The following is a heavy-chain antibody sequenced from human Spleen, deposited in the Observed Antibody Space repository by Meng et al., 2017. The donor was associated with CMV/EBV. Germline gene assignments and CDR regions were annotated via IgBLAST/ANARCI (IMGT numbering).Heavy chain of an antibody. J-gene: IGHJ4*02. CDR2: INPISGTA. D-gene: IGHD5-18*01. V-gene: IGHV1-69*05. CDR1: GGTFSSFA. CDR3: ARAGYTYGFDY. Sequence: SCKTSGGTFSSFAISWVRQAPGQGLEWVGRINPISGTANNAQKFQGRVTIETDESTNTSYMELIGLRSEDTAVYYCARAGYTYGFDYWGQGTLVTVS.